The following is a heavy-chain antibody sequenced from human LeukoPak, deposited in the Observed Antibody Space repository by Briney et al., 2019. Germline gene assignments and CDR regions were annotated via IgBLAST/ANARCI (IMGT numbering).Heavy chain of an antibody. D-gene: IGHD3-9*01. CDR3: ARGGTGSENDY. Sequence: GASVKVSCKASGGTFSSYAISWVRQAPGQGLEWMGRIIPILGIANYAQKFQGRVTITADKSTSTAYMELSSLRSEDTAVYYCARGGTGSENDYWGQGILVTVSS. J-gene: IGHJ4*02. V-gene: IGHV1-69*04. CDR1: GGTFSSYA. CDR2: IIPILGIA.